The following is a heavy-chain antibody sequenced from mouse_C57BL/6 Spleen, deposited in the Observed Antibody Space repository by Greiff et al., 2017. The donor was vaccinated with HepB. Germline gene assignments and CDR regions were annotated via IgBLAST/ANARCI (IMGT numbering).Heavy chain of an antibody. J-gene: IGHJ1*03. CDR2: IDPETGGT. V-gene: IGHV1-15*01. Sequence: VQLQESGAELVRPGASVTLSCKASGSTFTDYEMHWVKQTPVHGLEWIGAIDPETGGTAYHQKLKGKSILTADKASSTAYLEIRSLTSEYSAVYYYTREDYWGCDIEVWGTGTSVTVSS. CDR3: TREDYWGCDIEV. D-gene: IGHD1-1*01. CDR1: GSTFTDYE.